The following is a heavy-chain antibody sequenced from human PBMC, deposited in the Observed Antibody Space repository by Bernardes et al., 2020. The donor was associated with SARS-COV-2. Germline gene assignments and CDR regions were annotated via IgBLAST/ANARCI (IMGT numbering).Heavy chain of an antibody. CDR3: AKWGAVDGDYYYGVDV. CDR1: GGSVSDYY. D-gene: IGHD1-26*01. J-gene: IGHJ6*02. V-gene: IGHV4-4*07. Sequence: SETLSLTCTVSGGSVSDYYWTWVRQSAGKGLEWIGRIYISGSTGYNPSLRSRATVSLDASNNQFSLTLSSLTAADTAVYYCAKWGAVDGDYYYGVDVWGQGITVTVSS. CDR2: IYISGST.